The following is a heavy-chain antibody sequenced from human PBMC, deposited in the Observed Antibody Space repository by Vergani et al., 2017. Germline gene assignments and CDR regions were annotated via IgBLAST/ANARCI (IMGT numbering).Heavy chain of an antibody. D-gene: IGHD3-22*01. CDR2: ISSSSYI. CDR3: ARVTPYDSSGYTPSFDY. J-gene: IGHJ4*02. CDR1: GFTFSSYS. Sequence: EVQLVESGGGLVKPGGSLRLSCAASGFTFSSYSMNWVRQAPGKGLEWVSSISSSSYIYYADSVKGRFTISRDNDKNSLYLQMNSLRAEDTAVYYCARVTPYDSSGYTPSFDYWGQGTLVTVSS. V-gene: IGHV3-21*01.